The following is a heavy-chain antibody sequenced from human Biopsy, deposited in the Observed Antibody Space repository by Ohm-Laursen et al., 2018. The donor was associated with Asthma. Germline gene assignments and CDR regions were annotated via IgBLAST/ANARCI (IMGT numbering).Heavy chain of an antibody. J-gene: IGHJ4*02. Sequence: GSLRLSCSASGFVFSQCGMHWVRQAPGKGLEWVSVIYSGGTSDTADSVRGRFTISRDFYKNTLYLQMDSLRAEDTAVYYCARGDSSGWSHYYFDYWGQGTLVTVSS. CDR3: ARGDSSGWSHYYFDY. D-gene: IGHD6-19*01. CDR2: IYSGGTS. V-gene: IGHV3-53*01. CDR1: GFVFSQCG.